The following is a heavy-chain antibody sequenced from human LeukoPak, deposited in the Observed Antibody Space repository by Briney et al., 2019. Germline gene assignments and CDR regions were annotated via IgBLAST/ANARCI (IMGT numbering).Heavy chain of an antibody. D-gene: IGHD6-13*01. Sequence: PGRSLRLSCAASGFTFSSYGMHWVRQAPGKGLEWVAVISYDGSNKYYADSVKGRFTISRDNSKNTLYLQMNSLRAGDTAVYYCAKGAHSSSWHPFDYWGQGTLVTVSS. CDR2: ISYDGSNK. J-gene: IGHJ4*02. V-gene: IGHV3-30*18. CDR3: AKGAHSSSWHPFDY. CDR1: GFTFSSYG.